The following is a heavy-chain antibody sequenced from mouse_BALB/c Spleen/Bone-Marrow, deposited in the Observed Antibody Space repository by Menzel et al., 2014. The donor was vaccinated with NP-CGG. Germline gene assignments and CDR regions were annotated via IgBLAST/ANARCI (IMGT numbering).Heavy chain of an antibody. Sequence: EVQLQQSGGGLVQPGGSLKLSCAASGFDFSRYWMSWVRQAPGKGLEWIGEINPDSSTINYTPSLKDKFIISRDNAKNTLFLQMSKVRFEDTALYYCARNAYYAMYYWGQGTSVPVSS. V-gene: IGHV4-1*02. J-gene: IGHJ4*01. CDR3: ARNAYYAMYY. CDR1: GFDFSRYW. CDR2: INPDSSTI.